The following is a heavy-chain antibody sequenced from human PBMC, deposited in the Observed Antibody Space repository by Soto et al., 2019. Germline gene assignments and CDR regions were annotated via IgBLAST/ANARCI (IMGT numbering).Heavy chain of an antibody. CDR3: AREGRYYDGSGKTPSDAFDI. Sequence: ASVKVSCRASGYTFTGYYMHWVRQAPGQGLEWMGWINPNSGGTNYAQKFQGRVTMTRDTSISTAYMELSRLRSDDTAVYYCAREGRYYDGSGKTPSDAFDIWGQGTMVTVSS. CDR1: GYTFTGYY. J-gene: IGHJ3*02. CDR2: INPNSGGT. D-gene: IGHD3-22*01. V-gene: IGHV1-2*02.